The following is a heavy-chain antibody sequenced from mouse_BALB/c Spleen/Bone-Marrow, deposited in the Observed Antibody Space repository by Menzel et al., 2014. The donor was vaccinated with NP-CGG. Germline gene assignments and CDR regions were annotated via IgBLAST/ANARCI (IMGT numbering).Heavy chain of an antibody. CDR3: ARDGGYGRYY. J-gene: IGHJ2*01. V-gene: IGHV7-1*02. Sequence: EVKLVESGGGLVQPGGSLRLSCATSGFTFSDFYMEWVRPPPGKRLEWTATSRNKPNDYTTEYSASVKGRFIVSRDTSQSILYIQMNALRAEDTASDYCARDGGYGRYYRGQGTTLTVSS. CDR1: GFTFSDFY. D-gene: IGHD1-1*02. CDR2: SRNKPNDYTT.